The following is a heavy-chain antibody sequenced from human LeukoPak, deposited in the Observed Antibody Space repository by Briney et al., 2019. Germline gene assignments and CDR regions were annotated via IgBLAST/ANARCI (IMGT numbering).Heavy chain of an antibody. CDR2: ISYDGSNK. J-gene: IGHJ4*02. Sequence: GGSLRLSCAASGFTFSSHGMHCVRQAPGKGLEWVAVISYDGSNKYYADSVKGRFTISRDNSKNTLYLQMNSLRAEDTAVYYCAKGQEGIEAAGSEYWGQGTLVTVSS. CDR1: GFTFSSHG. D-gene: IGHD6-13*01. V-gene: IGHV3-30*18. CDR3: AKGQEGIEAAGSEY.